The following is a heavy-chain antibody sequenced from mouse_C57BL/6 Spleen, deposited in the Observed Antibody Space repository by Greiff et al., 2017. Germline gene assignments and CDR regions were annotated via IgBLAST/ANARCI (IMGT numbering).Heavy chain of an antibody. D-gene: IGHD1-1*01. CDR2: IAPEDGET. CDR1: GFNIKDYY. Sequence: EVQLQQSGAELVKPGASVKLSCTASGFNIKDYYMPWVKQRTEKSLEWIGRIAPEDGETKYAPKFQGKATITADTSSNTAYLQLSSLTSEDTAVYYCALIYYYGSSTDYWGQGTTLTVSS. V-gene: IGHV14-2*01. CDR3: ALIYYYGSSTDY. J-gene: IGHJ2*01.